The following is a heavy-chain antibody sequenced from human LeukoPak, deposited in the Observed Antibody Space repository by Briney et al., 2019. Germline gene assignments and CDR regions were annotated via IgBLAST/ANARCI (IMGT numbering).Heavy chain of an antibody. D-gene: IGHD2-15*01. CDR1: GYTFTSYG. J-gene: IGHJ4*02. Sequence: ASVKVSCKASGYTFTSYGISWVRQAPGQGLEWMGWISAYNGNTNYAQKLQGRVTMTTDTSTSTAYMELRSLRSDGTAVYYCARADFGVVVGGATNDYWGQGTLVTVSS. CDR2: ISAYNGNT. V-gene: IGHV1-18*01. CDR3: ARADFGVVVGGATNDY.